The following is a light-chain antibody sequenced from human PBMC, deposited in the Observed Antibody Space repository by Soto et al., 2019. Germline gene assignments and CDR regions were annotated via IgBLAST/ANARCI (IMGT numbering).Light chain of an antibody. CDR3: LQYDSYPYT. CDR1: QDISDY. CDR2: AAS. V-gene: IGKV1-16*02. J-gene: IGKJ2*01. Sequence: DIQMTQSPSSLSASIVDRVTITCRASQDISDYLGWFQQKPGKAPKSLIYAASTLQNGVPSNFSGRGSGTEFTLTIDGLQPADFATYFCLQYDSYPYTFGQGTKVEIK.